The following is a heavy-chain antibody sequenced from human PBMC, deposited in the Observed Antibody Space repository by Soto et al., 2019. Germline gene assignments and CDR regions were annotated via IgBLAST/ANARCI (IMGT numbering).Heavy chain of an antibody. CDR1: GFTFSSYA. J-gene: IGHJ6*02. CDR3: AREMHNGAKYYYYAMDV. CDR2: ISGSGGST. V-gene: IGHV3-23*01. Sequence: GGSLRLSCAASGFTFSSYAMSWVRQAPGKGLEWVSAISGSGGSTYYADSVKGRFTISRDNSKNTLYLQMNSLRAEDTAVYYCAREMHNGAKYYYYAMDVWGQGTTVTVSS. D-gene: IGHD4-17*01.